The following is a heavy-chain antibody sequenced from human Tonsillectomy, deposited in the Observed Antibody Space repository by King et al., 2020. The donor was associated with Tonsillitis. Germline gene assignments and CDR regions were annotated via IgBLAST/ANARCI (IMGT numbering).Heavy chain of an antibody. J-gene: IGHJ4*02. CDR1: GGSISGYY. D-gene: IGHD3/OR15-3a*01. CDR3: ARDEWGGTGLYFDY. CDR2: IYNSGST. V-gene: IGHV4-59*01. Sequence: QLQESGPGLVKPSETLSLTCTVSGGSISGYYWTWIRQSPGKGLEWIGCIYNSGSTNYNPSLKSRVTISVDTSKSQFSLKLRSVTAADAAVYYCARDEWGGTGLYFDYWGQGPLVTVSS.